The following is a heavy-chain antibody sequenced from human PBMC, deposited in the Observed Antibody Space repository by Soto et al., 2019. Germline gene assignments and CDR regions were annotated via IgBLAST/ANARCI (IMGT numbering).Heavy chain of an antibody. Sequence: EVQLLESGGGSIQPGGSLRLSCAASGFTFSSYAMNWVRQAPGKGLEWVSGISGSGGSTYYADSVKGRFTISRDNSKNTLYLQMSSLRAEDTAVYYCAKAFSWYDYWGQGTLVTVSS. J-gene: IGHJ4*02. CDR2: ISGSGGST. D-gene: IGHD6-13*01. V-gene: IGHV3-23*01. CDR3: AKAFSWYDY. CDR1: GFTFSSYA.